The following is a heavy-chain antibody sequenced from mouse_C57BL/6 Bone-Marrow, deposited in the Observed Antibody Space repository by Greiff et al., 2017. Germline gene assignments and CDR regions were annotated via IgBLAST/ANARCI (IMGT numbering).Heavy chain of an antibody. CDR1: GFTIKNTY. J-gene: IGHJ2*01. Sequence: EVKLMESVAELVRPGASVKLSCTASGFTIKNTYMHWVKQRPEQGLEWIGRIDPANGNTKYAPKFQGKATITADTSSNTAYLQLSSLTSEDTAIYYCAKSFITTVVPFDYWGQGTTLTVSS. CDR3: AKSFITTVVPFDY. CDR2: IDPANGNT. D-gene: IGHD1-1*01. V-gene: IGHV14-3*01.